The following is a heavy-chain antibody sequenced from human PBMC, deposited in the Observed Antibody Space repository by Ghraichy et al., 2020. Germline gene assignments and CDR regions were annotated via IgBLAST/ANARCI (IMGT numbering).Heavy chain of an antibody. D-gene: IGHD5-12*01. J-gene: IGHJ4*02. V-gene: IGHV3-21*01. CDR1: GFTFNSYN. CDR3: ARGSGYDFHDY. Sequence: GGSLRLSCAASGFTFNSYNMNWVRQAPGKGLEWVSSITSSSNDIYYTDSVKGRFTISRDNAKNSLYLQMNSLRAEDTAVYYCARGSGYDFHDYWGQGTLVTVSS. CDR2: ITSSSNDI.